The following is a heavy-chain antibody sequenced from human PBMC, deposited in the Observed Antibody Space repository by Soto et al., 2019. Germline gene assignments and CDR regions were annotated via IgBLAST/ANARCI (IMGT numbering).Heavy chain of an antibody. CDR3: ARDLPNHLFGELLGAVDAFDI. J-gene: IGHJ3*02. V-gene: IGHV3-74*01. Sequence: GGSLRLSCAASGFTFSSYWMHWVRQAPGKGLVWVSRIKSDGSSTSYADSVKGRFTISRDNAKNTLYLQMNSLRVEDTAVYYCARDLPNHLFGELLGAVDAFDIWGQGTMVTVSS. CDR1: GFTFSSYW. CDR2: IKSDGSST. D-gene: IGHD3-10*02.